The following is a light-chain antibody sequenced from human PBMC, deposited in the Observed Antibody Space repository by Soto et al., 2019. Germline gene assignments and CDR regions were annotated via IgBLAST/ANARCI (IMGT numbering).Light chain of an antibody. CDR1: QSVSSSY. V-gene: IGKV3-20*01. CDR2: GAS. Sequence: EIVLTQSPGTLSLSPVERATLSFRASQSVSSSYLAWYQLKPGQAPRLLIYGASSRATGIPDRFSGSGSGTDFTLAISSLQAEDVAVYYCQQYYNTPLTFGGGTKVDIK. J-gene: IGKJ4*01. CDR3: QQYYNTPLT.